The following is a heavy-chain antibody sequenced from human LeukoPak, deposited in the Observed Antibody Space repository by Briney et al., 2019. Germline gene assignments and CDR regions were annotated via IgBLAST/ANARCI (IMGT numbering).Heavy chain of an antibody. D-gene: IGHD3-16*01. Sequence: SVKVSCKASGGTFSSYAISWVRQAPGQGLEWMGGIIPIFGTANYAQKFQGRVTITADESTSTAYMELSGLRSEDTAVYYCARDRALCFDPWGQGTLVTVSS. CDR3: ARDRALCFDP. J-gene: IGHJ5*02. CDR1: GGTFSSYA. CDR2: IIPIFGTA. V-gene: IGHV1-69*13.